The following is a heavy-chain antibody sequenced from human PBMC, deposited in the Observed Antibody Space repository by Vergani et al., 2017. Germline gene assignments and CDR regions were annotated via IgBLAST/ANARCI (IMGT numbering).Heavy chain of an antibody. CDR3: AKCPRRCNVYDSSPYYYMDV. J-gene: IGHJ6*03. D-gene: IGHD5/OR15-5a*01. Sequence: EAQLLESGGGLAQPGGSLRLSCAATGFSFAGYAMIWVRQAPGKGPEWVSTLSGTGATTYYADPVKGRFTISRDNSKNTLFLKMNNLRVEDTARYYCAKCPRRCNVYDSSPYYYMDVWGNGTTVTVS. CDR2: LSGTGATT. V-gene: IGHV3-23*01. CDR1: GFSFAGYA.